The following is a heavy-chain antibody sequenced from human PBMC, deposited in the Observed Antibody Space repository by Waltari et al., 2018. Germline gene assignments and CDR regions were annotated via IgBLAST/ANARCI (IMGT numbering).Heavy chain of an antibody. V-gene: IGHV4-39*01. J-gene: IGHJ4*02. CDR2: IYYSGRT. CDR1: GGSISSSSYY. Sequence: QLQLQESGPGLVKPSETLSLTCTVSGGSISSSSYYWGWIRQPPGKGLEWIGSIYYSGRTHYNPSLKGRVTISVDTSKNQFSLKLSSVTAADTAVYYCARPPGGSTTVTSIGYFDYWGQGTLVTVSS. D-gene: IGHD4-17*01. CDR3: ARPPGGSTTVTSIGYFDY.